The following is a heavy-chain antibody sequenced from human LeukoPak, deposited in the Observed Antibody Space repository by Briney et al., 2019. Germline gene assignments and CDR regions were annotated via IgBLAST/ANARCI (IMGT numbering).Heavy chain of an antibody. CDR3: ARGLGYYDSSGYYSLDY. J-gene: IGHJ4*02. CDR1: GFTFTSSA. CDR2: IVVGSGNT. V-gene: IGHV1-58*02. D-gene: IGHD3-22*01. Sequence: SVKVSCKASGFTFTSSAMQWVRQARGQRLEWIGWIVVGSGNTNYAQKFQERVTITRDMSTSTAYMELSSLRSEDTAVYYCARGLGYYDSSGYYSLDYWGQGTLVTVSS.